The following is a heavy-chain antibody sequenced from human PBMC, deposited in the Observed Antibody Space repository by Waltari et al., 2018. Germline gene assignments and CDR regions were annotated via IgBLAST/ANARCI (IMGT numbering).Heavy chain of an antibody. J-gene: IGHJ6*02. CDR1: GGSISSYY. V-gene: IGHV4-59*01. CDR2: IYYSGST. CDR3: ARAATYYDILTGYYNYYYYGMDV. Sequence: QVQLQESGPGLVKPSETLSLTCTVSGGSISSYYWSWIRQPPGKGLAWIGYIYYSGSTNYNPSLKSRVTISVDTSKNQFSLKLSSVTAADTAVYYCARAATYYDILTGYYNYYYYGMDVWGQGTTVTVSS. D-gene: IGHD3-9*01.